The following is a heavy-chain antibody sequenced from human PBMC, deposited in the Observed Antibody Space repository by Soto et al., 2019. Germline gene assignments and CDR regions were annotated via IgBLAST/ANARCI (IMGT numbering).Heavy chain of an antibody. J-gene: IGHJ4*02. Sequence: EVQLLESGGGLVQPGGSLRLSCAASGFTFSSYAMSWVRQAPGKGLEWVSAISGSGGSTYYADSVKGRFTISRDDSKNTAYLQMNSLKTEDTAVYYCTRRNPDCSGGSCYKDYWGQGTLVTVSS. CDR3: TRRNPDCSGGSCYKDY. D-gene: IGHD2-15*01. CDR1: GFTFSSYA. V-gene: IGHV3-23*01. CDR2: ISGSGGST.